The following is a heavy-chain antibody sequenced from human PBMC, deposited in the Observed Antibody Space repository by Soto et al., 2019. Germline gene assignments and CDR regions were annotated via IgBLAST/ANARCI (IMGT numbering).Heavy chain of an antibody. CDR3: ERAHRDSSGWSIYYYYYGMDV. J-gene: IGHJ6*02. CDR2: IWYDGSNK. Sequence: QVQLVESGGGVVQPGRSLRLSCAASGFTFSSYVMHWVRQAPGKGLEWVAVIWYDGSNKYYADSVKGRFTISRDNSKNTLYLQMNSLRAEDTAVYYCERAHRDSSGWSIYYYYYGMDVWGQGTTVTVSS. D-gene: IGHD6-19*01. CDR1: GFTFSSYV. V-gene: IGHV3-33*01.